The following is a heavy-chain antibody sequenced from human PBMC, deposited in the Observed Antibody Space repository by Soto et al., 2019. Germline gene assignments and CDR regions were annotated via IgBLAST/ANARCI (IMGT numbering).Heavy chain of an antibody. J-gene: IGHJ5*02. D-gene: IGHD2-2*01. CDR2: INQSVST. CDR1: GGSFSGYY. Sequence: QVQLQQWGAGLLKPSETLSLTCAVYGGSFSGYYWSWIRQPPGKGLEWLGEINQSVSTNYNPSINCRFTISVEPSKNQFALNLSSVTAADTAVYYCARGFGGYCSSTSCRSYYNWFAPWGQGTLVTVSS. V-gene: IGHV4-34*01. CDR3: ARGFGGYCSSTSCRSYYNWFAP.